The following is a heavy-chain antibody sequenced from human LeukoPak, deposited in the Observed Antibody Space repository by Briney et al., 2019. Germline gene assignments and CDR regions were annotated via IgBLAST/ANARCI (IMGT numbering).Heavy chain of an antibody. CDR2: INPNSGGT. Sequence: ASVKVSCKASGYTFTDYYVHWVRQAPGQGLEWMGWINPNSGGTNYAQKFQGRVTMTRDTSISTAYMELSRLRSDDTAVYYCARVRSVGCWGSPLTNQRGDCYTIDYWGQGTLVTVSS. CDR3: ARVRSVGCWGSPLTNQRGDCYTIDY. J-gene: IGHJ4*02. D-gene: IGHD2-21*02. CDR1: GYTFTDYY. V-gene: IGHV1-2*02.